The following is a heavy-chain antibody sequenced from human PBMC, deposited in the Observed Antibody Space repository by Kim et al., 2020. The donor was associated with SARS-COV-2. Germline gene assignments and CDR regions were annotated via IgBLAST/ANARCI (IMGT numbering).Heavy chain of an antibody. CDR2: IYYSGST. CDR1: GGSISSGGYY. D-gene: IGHD4-17*01. V-gene: IGHV4-31*03. CDR3: ARERWATVGEGDGMDV. Sequence: SETLSLTCTVSGGSISSGGYYWSWIRQHPGKGLEWIGYIYYSGSTYYNPSLKSRVTISVDTSKNQFSLKLSSVTAADTAVYYWARERWATVGEGDGMDVWGQGPTVTVSS. J-gene: IGHJ6*02.